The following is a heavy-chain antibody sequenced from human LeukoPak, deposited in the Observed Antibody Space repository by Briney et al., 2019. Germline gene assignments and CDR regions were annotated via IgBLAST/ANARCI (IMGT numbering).Heavy chain of an antibody. CDR2: INPHSGGT. CDR3: ARGNWNGELDY. Sequence: GASVKVSCKASGYTFTGYYMHWVRQAPGQGREGMGWINPHSGGTNYAQKYQGWVTMTRHTSISTAYMELRRLRSDDTAVYYCARGNWNGELDYWGQGTLVTVSS. D-gene: IGHD1-20*01. J-gene: IGHJ4*02. CDR1: GYTFTGYY. V-gene: IGHV1-2*04.